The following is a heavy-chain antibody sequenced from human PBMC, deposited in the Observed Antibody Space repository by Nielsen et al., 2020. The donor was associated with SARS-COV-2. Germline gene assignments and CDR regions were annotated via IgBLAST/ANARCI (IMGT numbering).Heavy chain of an antibody. V-gene: IGHV1-2*04. D-gene: IGHD6-19*01. Sequence: ASVKVSCKASGYTFTGYYMHWVRQAPGQGLEWMGWINPNSGGTNYAQKFQGWVTMTRDTSISTAYMELSRLRSDDTAVYYCARHPQGVAGIAFDYWGQGTLVTVSS. CDR3: ARHPQGVAGIAFDY. J-gene: IGHJ4*02. CDR2: INPNSGGT. CDR1: GYTFTGYY.